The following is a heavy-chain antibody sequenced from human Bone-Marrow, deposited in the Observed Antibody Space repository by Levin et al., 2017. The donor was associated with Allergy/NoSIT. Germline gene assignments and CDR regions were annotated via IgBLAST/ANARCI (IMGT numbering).Heavy chain of an antibody. CDR3: ARGPRYRSQQSRFDY. CDR1: GYTFRNYD. D-gene: IGHD5-18*01. Sequence: GESLKISCKASGYTFRNYDINWVRQTTGQGLEWMGWMNPDSGTTGYAQRFQGRVTMTRNTSISTAYMDLSSLRTDDTAVYLCARGPRYRSQQSRFDYWGQGTLVTVSS. CDR2: MNPDSGTT. J-gene: IGHJ4*02. V-gene: IGHV1-8*01.